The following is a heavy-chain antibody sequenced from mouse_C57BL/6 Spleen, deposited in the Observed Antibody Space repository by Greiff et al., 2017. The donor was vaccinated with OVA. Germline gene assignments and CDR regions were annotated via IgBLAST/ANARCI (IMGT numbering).Heavy chain of an antibody. J-gene: IGHJ3*01. V-gene: IGHV7-3*01. CDR2: IRNKANGYTT. Sequence: EVKLVESGGGLVQPGGSLSLSCAASGFTFTDYYMSWVRQPPGKALEWLGFIRNKANGYTTEYSASVKGRLTISRDNSQSILYLQMHALRAEDSATCYSARCYGYDAGIDYWGQGTLVTVSA. D-gene: IGHD2-2*01. CDR1: GFTFTDYY. CDR3: ARCYGYDAGIDY.